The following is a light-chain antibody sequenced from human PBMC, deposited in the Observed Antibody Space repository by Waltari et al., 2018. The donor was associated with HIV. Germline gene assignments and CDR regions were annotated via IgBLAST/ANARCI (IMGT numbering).Light chain of an antibody. Sequence: QSALTQPPSASGSPGQSVTISCTGTSSDVGSYNYVSWYQQHPGKAPRLIIYDVSQRPSGVPDRCSGSKSGNTASLTVSGLQAEDEADYYCSSYAGSNNLLFGGGTKLTVL. V-gene: IGLV2-8*01. J-gene: IGLJ2*01. CDR1: SSDVGSYNY. CDR3: SSYAGSNNLL. CDR2: DVS.